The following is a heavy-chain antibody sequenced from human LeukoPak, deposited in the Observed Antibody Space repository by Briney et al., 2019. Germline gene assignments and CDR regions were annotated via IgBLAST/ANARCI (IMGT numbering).Heavy chain of an antibody. Sequence: GGSLRLSCAASGFTFSSYSMNWVRQAPGKGLEWVSFISSSSSYIYYADSVKGRFTISRDNAKNTLLLQMNSLRAEDTAVYYCVRDGVGAPPFDYWGQGVLVTVSS. V-gene: IGHV3-21*01. D-gene: IGHD1-26*01. CDR1: GFTFSSYS. J-gene: IGHJ4*02. CDR3: VRDGVGAPPFDY. CDR2: ISSSSSYI.